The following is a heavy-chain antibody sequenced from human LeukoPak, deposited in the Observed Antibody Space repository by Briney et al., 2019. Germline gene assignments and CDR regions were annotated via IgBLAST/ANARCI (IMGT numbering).Heavy chain of an antibody. J-gene: IGHJ4*02. D-gene: IGHD2-2*01. Sequence: GGSLRLSCAASGFTFSSYWMNWVRQAPGKGPEWVANIKQDGSEKYYVDSVKGRFTISRDNAKNSLYLQMNSLRAEDTALYYCARDLRVHCSSTSCPIDYWGQGTLVTVSS. CDR2: IKQDGSEK. CDR1: GFTFSSYW. CDR3: ARDLRVHCSSTSCPIDY. V-gene: IGHV3-7*03.